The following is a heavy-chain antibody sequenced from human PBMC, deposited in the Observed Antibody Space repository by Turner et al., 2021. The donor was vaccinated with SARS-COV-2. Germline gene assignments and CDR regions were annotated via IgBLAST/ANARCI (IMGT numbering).Heavy chain of an antibody. CDR2: ISYDGSNK. J-gene: IGHJ6*02. D-gene: IGHD3-16*01. V-gene: IGHV3-30-3*01. CDR3: ARALGGNYYYGMDV. CDR1: GFTFSTYA. Sequence: QVQLVESGGGVVQPGRSLRPSCAASGFTFSTYAMHWVRQAPGKGLEWVAVISYDGSNKYYADSVKGRFTFSRDNSKNTLYLQMNSLRAEDTAVYYCARALGGNYYYGMDVWGQGTTVTVSS.